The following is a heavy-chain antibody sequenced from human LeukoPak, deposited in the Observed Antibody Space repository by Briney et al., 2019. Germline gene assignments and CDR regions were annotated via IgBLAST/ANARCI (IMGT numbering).Heavy chain of an antibody. J-gene: IGHJ4*02. Sequence: GRSLRLSCAASGFTFSSYAMHWVRQAPGKGLEWVAVIWYDGSNKYYADSVKGRFTISRDNSKNTLYLQMNSLRAEDTAVYYCARDIWTAAGYFDYWGQGTLVTVSS. V-gene: IGHV3-33*08. CDR3: ARDIWTAAGYFDY. D-gene: IGHD6-13*01. CDR2: IWYDGSNK. CDR1: GFTFSSYA.